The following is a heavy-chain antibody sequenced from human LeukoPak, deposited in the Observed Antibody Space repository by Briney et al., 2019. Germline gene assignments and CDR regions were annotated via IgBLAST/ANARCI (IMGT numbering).Heavy chain of an antibody. V-gene: IGHV3-21*01. D-gene: IGHD2-15*01. J-gene: IGHJ4*02. Sequence: GGSLILSCAASGFPFSSYSMNWVRQAPGKGLEWVSSIISSSSYIYYADSVKGRFTISRDNAKNSLYLQMNSLRAEDTAVYYCATPRGCSGGSCYVADYWGQGTLVTVSS. CDR1: GFPFSSYS. CDR3: ATPRGCSGGSCYVADY. CDR2: IISSSSYI.